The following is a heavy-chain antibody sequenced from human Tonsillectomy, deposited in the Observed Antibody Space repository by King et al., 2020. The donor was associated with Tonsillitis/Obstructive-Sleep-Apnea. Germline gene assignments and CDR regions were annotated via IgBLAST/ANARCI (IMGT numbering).Heavy chain of an antibody. Sequence: TLKESGPVLVKPTETLTLTCTVAGFSLSNARMGVSWIRQPPGKALEWLAHIFLNDEKSYSTSLKSRLTISKNTSKSQVVLTMTNMDPVVTATYYCARLNTLDYGDYYVTFDIWGQGTMVTVSS. CDR1: GFSLSNARMG. V-gene: IGHV2-26*01. D-gene: IGHD4-17*01. CDR3: ARLNTLDYGDYYVTFDI. CDR2: IFLNDEK. J-gene: IGHJ3*02.